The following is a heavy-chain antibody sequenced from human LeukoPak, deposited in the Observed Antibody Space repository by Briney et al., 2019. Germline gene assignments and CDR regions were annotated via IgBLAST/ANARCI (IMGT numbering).Heavy chain of an antibody. Sequence: PSETLSLTCAVYGGSFSGYYWSWIRQPPGKGLEWIGEINHSGSTNYNPSLKSRVTISVDTSKNQFSLKLSSVTAADTAVYYCARFPDAFDIWGQGTMVTVSS. V-gene: IGHV4-34*01. J-gene: IGHJ3*02. CDR3: ARFPDAFDI. CDR2: INHSGST. CDR1: GGSFSGYY.